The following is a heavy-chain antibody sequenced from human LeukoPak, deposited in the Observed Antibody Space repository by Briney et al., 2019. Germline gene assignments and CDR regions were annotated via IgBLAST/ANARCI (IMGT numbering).Heavy chain of an antibody. CDR2: ISYDGSNK. J-gene: IGHJ4*02. Sequence: GRSLRLSCAASGFTFSSYAMHWVRQAPGKGLEWVAVISYDGSNKYYADSVKGRFTISRDNSKNTLYLQMNSLRAEDTAVYYCARDRKRQQLVPLYWGQGTLVTVSS. V-gene: IGHV3-30-3*01. D-gene: IGHD6-13*01. CDR1: GFTFSSYA. CDR3: ARDRKRQQLVPLY.